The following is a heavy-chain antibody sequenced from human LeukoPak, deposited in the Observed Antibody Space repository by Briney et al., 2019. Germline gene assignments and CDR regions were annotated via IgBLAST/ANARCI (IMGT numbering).Heavy chain of an antibody. Sequence: SETLSLTCTVSGGSISSSSYYWGWIRQPPGKGLEWIGSIYYSGSTYYNPSLKSRVTISVDTSKDQFSLKLSSVTAADTAVYYCAKTVKQLWFDYWGQGTLVTVSS. CDR1: GGSISSSSYY. V-gene: IGHV4-39*07. CDR2: IYYSGST. J-gene: IGHJ4*02. CDR3: AKTVKQLWFDY. D-gene: IGHD5-18*01.